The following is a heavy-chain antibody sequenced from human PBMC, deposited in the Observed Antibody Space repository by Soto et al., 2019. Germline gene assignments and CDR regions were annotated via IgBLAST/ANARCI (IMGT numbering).Heavy chain of an antibody. V-gene: IGHV1-69*13. CDR1: GGTFSSYA. D-gene: IGHD2-2*01. CDR3: ARETNIVVVPAAIYYYYGMDV. CDR2: IIPIFGTA. Sequence: SVKVSCKASGGTFSSYAISWVRQAPGQGLEWMGGIIPIFGTANYAQKFQGRVTITADESTSTAYMELSSLRSEDTAVYCCARETNIVVVPAAIYYYYGMDVWGQGTTVTVSS. J-gene: IGHJ6*02.